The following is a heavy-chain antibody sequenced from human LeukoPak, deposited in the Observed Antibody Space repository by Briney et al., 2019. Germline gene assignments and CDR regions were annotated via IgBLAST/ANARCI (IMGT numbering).Heavy chain of an antibody. D-gene: IGHD1-1*01. Sequence: GRSLRLSCAASGFTFSSYAMHWVRQAPGKGLEWVAVISYDGSNKYYAGSVKGRFTISRDNSKNTLYLQMNSLRAEDTAVYYRARGRDDERSFDYWGQGTLVTVSS. V-gene: IGHV3-30-3*01. CDR3: ARGRDDERSFDY. J-gene: IGHJ4*02. CDR2: ISYDGSNK. CDR1: GFTFSSYA.